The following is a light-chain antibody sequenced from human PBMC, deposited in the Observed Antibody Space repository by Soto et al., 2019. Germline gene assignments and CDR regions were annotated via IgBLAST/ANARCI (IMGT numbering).Light chain of an antibody. CDR2: SDN. CDR1: SSNIGSNT. CDR3: AAWDDSLHGWV. Sequence: QSVLTQPPSASGTPGQRVTISCSGSSSNIGSNTVNWYQQLPGTAPKLLIYSDNQRPSGVPDRFSGSKSGTSASLAISGLQSDDEADYYCAAWDDSLHGWVFGGGTK. J-gene: IGLJ3*02. V-gene: IGLV1-44*01.